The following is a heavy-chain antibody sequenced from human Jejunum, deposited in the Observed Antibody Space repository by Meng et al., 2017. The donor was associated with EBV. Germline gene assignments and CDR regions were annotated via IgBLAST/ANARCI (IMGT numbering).Heavy chain of an antibody. CDR1: MGSSFSSNW. D-gene: IGHD2-21*01. V-gene: IGHV4-4*02. J-gene: IGHJ4*02. CDR2: IYHSGST. CDR3: ASIHPSIDS. Sequence: QRKESGPGRVIPSGTRSTPCAVSMGSSFSSNWWTWVRQPPGKGLEWIGEIYHSGSTNYNPSLKSRITMSLDKSKNQFSLKLRSVTAADTAVYYCASIHPSIDSWGPGTLVTVSS.